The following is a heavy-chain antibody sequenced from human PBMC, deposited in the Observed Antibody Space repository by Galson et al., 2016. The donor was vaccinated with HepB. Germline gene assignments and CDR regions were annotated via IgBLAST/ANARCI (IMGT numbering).Heavy chain of an antibody. CDR2: IKSDGSST. V-gene: IGHV3-74*01. D-gene: IGHD2-21*01. CDR1: GFTFSTYA. Sequence: SLRLSCAASGFTFSTYAMHWVRQAPGKGLVWVSRIKSDGSSTSYADSVKGRFTISRDNAKNMLSLQMNSLRAEDTAVYYCEAYLGVWGQGTTVTVPS. CDR3: EAYLGV. J-gene: IGHJ6*02.